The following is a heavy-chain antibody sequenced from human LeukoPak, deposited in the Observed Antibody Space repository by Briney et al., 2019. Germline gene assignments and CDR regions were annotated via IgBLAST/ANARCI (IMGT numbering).Heavy chain of an antibody. D-gene: IGHD3-10*02. CDR2: ISDTGNA. CDR3: AELGITMIGGV. CDR1: GFTLSSYA. Sequence: GGSLRLSCAASGFTLSSYAMSWVRQAPGKGLEWVSAISDTGNAYHADSVKGRFTISRDNAKNSLYLQMNSLRAEDTAVYYCAELGITMIGGVWGKGTTVTISS. V-gene: IGHV3-23*01. J-gene: IGHJ6*04.